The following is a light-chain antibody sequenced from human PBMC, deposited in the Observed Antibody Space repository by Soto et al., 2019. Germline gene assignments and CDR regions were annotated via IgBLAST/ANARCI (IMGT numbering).Light chain of an antibody. J-gene: IGKJ1*01. CDR3: QQYNNWPPT. CDR2: GAS. V-gene: IGKV3-15*01. CDR1: QSVSSN. Sequence: EIVMAQSPATLSVSPGERATLSCRASQSVSSNLAWYQQKFGQAPRLLVYGASTRATGIPARFSGSGSGTEFTLTISSLQSEDFAVYYCQQYNNWPPTFGQGTKVEIK.